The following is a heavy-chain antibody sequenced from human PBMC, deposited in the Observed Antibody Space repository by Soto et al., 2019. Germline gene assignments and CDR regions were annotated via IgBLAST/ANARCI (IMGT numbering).Heavy chain of an antibody. J-gene: IGHJ6*02. V-gene: IGHV4-4*07. CDR1: GADINTYS. CDR3: ARDREAGYNFSYGMDV. CDR2: IYTSASI. Sequence: PSETLSLTCSVSGADINTYSWTWIRQPTGKGLEWIGRIYTSASINYNPSLKGRVTLSVDTSTNQVSLRLASVTAADTAIYYSARDREAGYNFSYGMDVWGQGTTVTVSS. D-gene: IGHD6-19*01.